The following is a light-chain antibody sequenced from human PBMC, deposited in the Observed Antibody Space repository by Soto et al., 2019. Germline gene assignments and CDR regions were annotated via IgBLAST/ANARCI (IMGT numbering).Light chain of an antibody. CDR1: SNDIGSYNY. J-gene: IGLJ2*01. Sequence: QSALTQPASVSGSPGQSITISCTGTSNDIGSYNYVSWYQQHPGKAPKLIIFEVNHRPSGISSRFSGSKSGNTASLSISGLQSDDEADYYCTSYTSRNTLVFGGGTKLTVL. CDR3: TSYTSRNTLV. V-gene: IGLV2-14*03. CDR2: EVN.